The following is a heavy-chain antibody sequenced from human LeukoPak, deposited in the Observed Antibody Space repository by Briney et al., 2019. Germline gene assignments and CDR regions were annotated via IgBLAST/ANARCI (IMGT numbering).Heavy chain of an antibody. CDR1: GYSISSGYY. V-gene: IGHV4-38-2*01. CDR3: ARLSNLTQFDY. J-gene: IGHJ4*02. CDR2: IYHSGST. D-gene: IGHD1-14*01. Sequence: PSETLSLICAVSGYSISSGYYWGWIRQPPGKGLEWIGSIYHSGSTYYNPSLKSRVTISVDTSKNQFSLKLSSVTAADTAVYYCARLSNLTQFDYWGQGTLVTVSS.